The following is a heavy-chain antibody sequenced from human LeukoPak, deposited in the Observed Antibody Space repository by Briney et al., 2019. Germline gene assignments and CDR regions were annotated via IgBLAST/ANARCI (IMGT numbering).Heavy chain of an antibody. J-gene: IGHJ5*02. CDR3: ARDRGTVVAAPREYWFDP. CDR2: ISSSGSTI. Sequence: GGSLRLSCAASGFTFSDYYMSWIRQAPGKGLEWVSYISSSGSTIYYADSVKGRFTISRDNAKNLLYLQMNSLRAEDTAVYYCARDRGTVVAAPREYWFDPWGQGTLVTVSS. V-gene: IGHV3-11*01. D-gene: IGHD2-15*01. CDR1: GFTFSDYY.